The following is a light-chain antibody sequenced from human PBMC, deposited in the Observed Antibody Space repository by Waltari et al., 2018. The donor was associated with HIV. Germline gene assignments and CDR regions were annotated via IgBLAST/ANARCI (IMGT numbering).Light chain of an antibody. J-gene: IGLJ1*01. CDR2: KNF. V-gene: IGLV1-47*01. CDR3: VGWDSSLGAYV. CDR1: SSKIENDN. Sequence: QSFLTQPPSASGTPGQTVTISCSGSSSKIENDNVYWYQQLPGMTPKLLIYKNFRRPSGVPDRFAGSKSGTSASLTISRLQAADEADYYCVGWDSSLGAYVFGAGTKVAVL.